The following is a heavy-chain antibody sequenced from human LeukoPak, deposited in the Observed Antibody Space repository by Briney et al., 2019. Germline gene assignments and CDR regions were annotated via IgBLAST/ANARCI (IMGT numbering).Heavy chain of an antibody. CDR3: ARRLTSGGSVAAAGSWFDP. V-gene: IGHV4-59*08. CDR1: GGSISSYY. J-gene: IGHJ5*02. Sequence: PSETLSLTCTVSGGSISSYYWSWIRQPPGKGLEWIGYIYYSGSTNYNPSLKSRVTISVDTSKNQFSLKLSSVTAADTAVYYCARRLTSGGSVAAAGSWFDPWGQGTLVTVSS. D-gene: IGHD6-13*01. CDR2: IYYSGST.